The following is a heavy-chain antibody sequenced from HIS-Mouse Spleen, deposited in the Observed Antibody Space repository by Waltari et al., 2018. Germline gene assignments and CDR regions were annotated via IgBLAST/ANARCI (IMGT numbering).Heavy chain of an antibody. D-gene: IGHD5-12*01. CDR2: ISYDGSNK. CDR1: GFTSSSYA. V-gene: IGHV3-30*04. J-gene: IGHJ4*02. Sequence: QVQLVESGGGVVQPGRSLRLPGAASGFTSSSYARHWVRQAPGKGLEWVAVISYDGSNKYYADSVKGRFTISRDNSKNTLYLQMNSLRAEDTAVYYCARRYSGYDLGYWGQGTLVTVSS. CDR3: ARRYSGYDLGY.